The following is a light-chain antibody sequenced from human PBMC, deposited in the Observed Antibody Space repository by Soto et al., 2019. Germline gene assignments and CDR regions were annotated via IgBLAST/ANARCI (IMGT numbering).Light chain of an antibody. J-gene: IGKJ3*01. Sequence: EVVLTQSPGTLSLSPGERATLSCRASQRINNNFLAWYQQKPGQAPRLLIYGASSRATGIPDRFTGSGSGTDFTLTISRLEPDDFAVYYCQQYGISPGFTFGPGTKVDIK. CDR2: GAS. V-gene: IGKV3-20*01. CDR1: QRINNNF. CDR3: QQYGISPGFT.